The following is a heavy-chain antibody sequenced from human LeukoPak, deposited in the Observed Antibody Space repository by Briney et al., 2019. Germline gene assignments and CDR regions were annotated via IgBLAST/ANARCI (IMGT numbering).Heavy chain of an antibody. D-gene: IGHD5-24*01. CDR1: GGSISSFY. J-gene: IGHJ3*02. CDR2: IYTSGST. V-gene: IGHV4-4*07. Sequence: SETLSLTRTVSGGSISSFYWSWIRQPTGEGLNWIVRIYTSGSTNNPSLKSRVTLSVDTSKNQFSLKLSSVTAADTAVYYCAGGRDGYNSGAFDIWGQGTMVTVSS. CDR3: AGGRDGYNSGAFDI.